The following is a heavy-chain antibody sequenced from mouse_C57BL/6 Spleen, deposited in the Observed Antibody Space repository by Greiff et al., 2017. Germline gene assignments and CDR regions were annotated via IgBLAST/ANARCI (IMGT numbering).Heavy chain of an antibody. V-gene: IGHV1-15*01. CDR2: IDPETGGT. J-gene: IGHJ2*01. CDR3: TREGDRGTFDY. CDR1: GYTFTDYE. Sequence: QVQLQQSGAELVRPGASVTLSCKASGYTFTDYEMHWVKQTPVHGLEWIGAIDPETGGTAYNQKFKGKAILTADTSSSTAYMELRSLTSEDSAVYYGTREGDRGTFDYWGQGTTLTVSS. D-gene: IGHD3-3*01.